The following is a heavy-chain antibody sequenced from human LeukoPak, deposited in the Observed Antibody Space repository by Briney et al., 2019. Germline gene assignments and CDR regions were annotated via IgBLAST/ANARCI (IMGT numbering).Heavy chain of an antibody. D-gene: IGHD2-2*01. J-gene: IGHJ3*02. V-gene: IGHV3-21*01. CDR3: ARVLGGYCSGTLCAFDI. CDR1: GFTFSSYS. Sequence: PGGSLRLSCAASGFTFSSYSMIWVRQASGKGLEWVSFISSASTYIYYADSVKGRFTIPRDNAKNSLNLQMNSLRADDTAVYYCARVLGGYCSGTLCAFDIWGQGTMVTVSS. CDR2: ISSASTYI.